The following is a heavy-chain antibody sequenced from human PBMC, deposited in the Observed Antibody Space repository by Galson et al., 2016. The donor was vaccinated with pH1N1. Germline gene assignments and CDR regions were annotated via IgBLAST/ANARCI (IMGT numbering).Heavy chain of an antibody. D-gene: IGHD2-2*01. CDR1: GYSFSTYW. J-gene: IGHJ6*03. Sequence: QSGAEVKKPGESLKISCKGTGYSFSTYWIAWVRQMPGEGLEWMGIIYPGDSDTRYSPSLQGQVTISADKSISAAYLQWSSLQASDTAMYFCARLGIPATIDYHYYMDVWGKGTTVTVSS. V-gene: IGHV5-51*01. CDR2: IYPGDSDT. CDR3: ARLGIPATIDYHYYMDV.